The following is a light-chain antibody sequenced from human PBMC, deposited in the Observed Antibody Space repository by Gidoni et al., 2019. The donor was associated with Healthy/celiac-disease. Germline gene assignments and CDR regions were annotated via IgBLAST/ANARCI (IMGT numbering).Light chain of an antibody. Sequence: IQLTQSPSSLSASVGDRVTIPCRASQGISSYLAWYQQKPGKAPKLLIYAASTLQSGVPSRFSGSGSGTDFTLTISSLQPEDFAIYYCQQFNSYPFTFGHGTRLEIK. CDR2: AAS. J-gene: IGKJ5*01. V-gene: IGKV1-9*01. CDR3: QQFNSYPFT. CDR1: QGISSY.